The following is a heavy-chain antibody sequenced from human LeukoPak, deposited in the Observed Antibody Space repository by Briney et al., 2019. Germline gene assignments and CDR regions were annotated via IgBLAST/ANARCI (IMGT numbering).Heavy chain of an antibody. CDR3: TTRLVLLRIRFDP. Sequence: GGSLRLSCAASGFTFSSYGMHWVRQAPGKGLEWVGRIKSKTDGGTTDYAAPVKGRFTISRDDSKNTLYLQMNSLKTEDTAVYYCTTRLVLLRIRFDPWGQGTLVTVSS. J-gene: IGHJ5*02. V-gene: IGHV3-15*01. CDR1: GFTFSSYG. D-gene: IGHD6-19*01. CDR2: IKSKTDGGTT.